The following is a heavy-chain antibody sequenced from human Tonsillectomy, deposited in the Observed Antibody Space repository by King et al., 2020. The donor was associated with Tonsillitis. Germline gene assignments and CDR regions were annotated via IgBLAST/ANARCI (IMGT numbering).Heavy chain of an antibody. D-gene: IGHD3-22*01. CDR2: IKQDGSEK. CDR1: GFTFGSYW. Sequence: VQLVESGGSLVQPGGSLRLSCAASGFTFGSYWMGWVRQAPGKGLEWVANIKQDGSEKYYVDSVKGRFTVSRDNAKNSLYLQMNSLRAEDTAVYFCARDLYYYDSSGPNDYWGQGTLVTVSS. J-gene: IGHJ4*02. V-gene: IGHV3-7*01. CDR3: ARDLYYYDSSGPNDY.